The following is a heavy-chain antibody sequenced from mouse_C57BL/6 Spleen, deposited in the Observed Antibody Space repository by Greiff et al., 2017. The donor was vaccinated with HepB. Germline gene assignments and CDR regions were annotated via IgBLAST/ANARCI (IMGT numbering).Heavy chain of an antibody. D-gene: IGHD1-1*01. CDR1: GYTFTSYW. J-gene: IGHJ1*03. V-gene: IGHV1-50*01. CDR3: ARDYSGSSPKWFDV. Sequence: QVQLQQPGAELVKPGASVKLSCKASGYTFTSYWMQWVKQRPGQGLEWIGEIDPSDSYTNYNQKFKGKATLTVDTSSSTAYMQLSSLTSEDSAVYYCARDYSGSSPKWFDVWGTGTTVTVSS. CDR2: IDPSDSYT.